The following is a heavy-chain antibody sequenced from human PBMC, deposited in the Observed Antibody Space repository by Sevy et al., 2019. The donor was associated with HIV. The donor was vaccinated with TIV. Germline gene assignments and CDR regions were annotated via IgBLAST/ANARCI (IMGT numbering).Heavy chain of an antibody. CDR3: AREGSKWFGELLLNYYYYYGMDV. D-gene: IGHD3-10*01. J-gene: IGHJ6*02. CDR1: GFTFSDHY. Sequence: GGSLRLSCAASGFTFSDHYMDWVRQAPGKGLEWVGRTRNKANSYTTEYAASGKGRFTISRDDSKNSLYLQMNSLKTEDTAVYYCAREGSKWFGELLLNYYYYYGMDVWGQGTTVTVSS. CDR2: TRNKANSYTT. V-gene: IGHV3-72*01.